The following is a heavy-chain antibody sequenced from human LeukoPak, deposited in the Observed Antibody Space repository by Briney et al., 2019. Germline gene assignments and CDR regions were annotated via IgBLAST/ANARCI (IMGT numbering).Heavy chain of an antibody. J-gene: IGHJ4*02. Sequence: SETLSLTCTVSGGSISSYYWSWIRQPAGKGLEWIGRIYTSGSTNYNPPLKSRVTMSVDTSKNQFSLKLSSVTAADTAVYYCARGWGSYGLYYFDYWGQGTLVTVSS. CDR1: GGSISSYY. CDR2: IYTSGST. D-gene: IGHD5-18*01. CDR3: ARGWGSYGLYYFDY. V-gene: IGHV4-4*07.